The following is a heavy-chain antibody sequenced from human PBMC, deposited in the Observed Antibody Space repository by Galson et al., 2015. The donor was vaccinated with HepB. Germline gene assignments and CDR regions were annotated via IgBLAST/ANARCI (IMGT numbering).Heavy chain of an antibody. Sequence: QSGAEVKKTGESLKISCKASGYKFSSYSVTWVRQMPEKGLEWMGRIDPSNSYSNYSPSFQGHVTMSVDKSINTAYLQWSSLKASDTATYYCARQGSGWYSGGNWFDSWGQGTQVTVSS. D-gene: IGHD6-19*01. V-gene: IGHV5-10-1*01. CDR3: ARQGSGWYSGGNWFDS. CDR1: GYKFSSYS. J-gene: IGHJ5*01. CDR2: IDPSNSYS.